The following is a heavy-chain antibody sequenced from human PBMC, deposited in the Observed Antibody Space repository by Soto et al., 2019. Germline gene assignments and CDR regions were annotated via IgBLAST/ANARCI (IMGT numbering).Heavy chain of an antibody. CDR3: ARDSRTPSGGMDV. J-gene: IGHJ6*01. Sequence: SETLSLTCTVSGGYINSADHHLTWIRQSPGRGLEWIGALYYSSSTYYNPSLVSRVRISIETSKNQFSLELTSVTAADTAVYYCARDSRTPSGGMDVSGQGTTVTVSS. V-gene: IGHV4-30-4*01. CDR1: GGYINSADHH. CDR2: LYYSSST.